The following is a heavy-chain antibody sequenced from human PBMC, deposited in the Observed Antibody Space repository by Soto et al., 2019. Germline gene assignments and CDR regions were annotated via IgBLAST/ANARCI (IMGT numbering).Heavy chain of an antibody. Sequence: SPTLSLTCAISRDSVSSDSAALNLIRQSPSRGLEWLGRTYYKSKWNNDYALSVKSRITINPDTSKNQFSLHLYSVTPEDTAVYYCTGITWFRGMDVWGQGTPVTVSS. CDR1: RDSVSSDSAA. CDR2: TYYKSKWNN. V-gene: IGHV6-1*01. D-gene: IGHD3-10*01. CDR3: TGITWFRGMDV. J-gene: IGHJ6*02.